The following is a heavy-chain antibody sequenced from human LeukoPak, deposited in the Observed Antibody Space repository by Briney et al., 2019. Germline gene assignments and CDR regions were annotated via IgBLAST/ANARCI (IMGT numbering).Heavy chain of an antibody. Sequence: GGSLRLSCAASGFTFSSYSMNWVRQAPGKGLEWVSSISSSSSYIYYADSVKGRFTISRDNAKNSLYLQMNSLRAEDTAVYYCARGYYCSGGSCYPRAFDIWGQGTMVTVSS. V-gene: IGHV3-21*01. CDR1: GFTFSSYS. D-gene: IGHD2-15*01. J-gene: IGHJ3*02. CDR2: ISSSSSYI. CDR3: ARGYYCSGGSCYPRAFDI.